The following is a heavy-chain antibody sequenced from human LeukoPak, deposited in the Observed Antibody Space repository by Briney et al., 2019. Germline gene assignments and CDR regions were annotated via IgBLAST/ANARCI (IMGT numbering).Heavy chain of an antibody. CDR2: ISCYTGNT. CDR1: GYTFDSYG. J-gene: IGHJ6*02. D-gene: IGHD1-26*01. CDR3: ARDTRDYGMDV. Sequence: GASVKVSCEASGYTFDSYGISRVRQAPGQGLEWMGWISCYTGNTNHAQKFQDRVTMTMDTSTTTVYMELRGLRSDDTAVYYCARDTRDYGMDVWGQGTTVTVSS. V-gene: IGHV1-18*01.